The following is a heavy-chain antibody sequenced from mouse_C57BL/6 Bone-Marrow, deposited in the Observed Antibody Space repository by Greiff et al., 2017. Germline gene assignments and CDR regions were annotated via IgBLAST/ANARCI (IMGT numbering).Heavy chain of an antibody. CDR2: ISDGGSYT. V-gene: IGHV5-4*01. Sequence: EVQRVESGGGLVKPGGSLKLSCAASGFTFSSYAMSWVRQTPEKRLEWVATISDGGSYTYYPDNVKGRFTISRDNAKNNLYLQMSHLKSEDTAMYYCASDPTVVARYFDVWGTGTTVTVSS. CDR1: GFTFSSYA. D-gene: IGHD1-1*01. J-gene: IGHJ1*03. CDR3: ASDPTVVARYFDV.